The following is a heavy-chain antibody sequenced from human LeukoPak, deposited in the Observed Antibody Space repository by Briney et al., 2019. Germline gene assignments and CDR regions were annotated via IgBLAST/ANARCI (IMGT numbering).Heavy chain of an antibody. CDR2: ISSRGYTI. V-gene: IGHV3-48*03. CDR1: GFTFSSYE. D-gene: IGHD2-15*01. Sequence: GGSLRLSCAAFGFTFSSYEMNWVRQAPGKGLEWVSYISSRGYTIYYADSVKGRFTISRDNAKNSLYLQMNSLRAEDTAVYYCAGVLLAVPDYWGQGTLVTVSS. J-gene: IGHJ4*02. CDR3: AGVLLAVPDY.